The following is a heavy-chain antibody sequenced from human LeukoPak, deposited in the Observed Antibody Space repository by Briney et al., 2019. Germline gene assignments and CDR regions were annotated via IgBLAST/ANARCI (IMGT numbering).Heavy chain of an antibody. CDR1: GFTFSSYA. CDR2: ISGSGGST. V-gene: IGHV3-23*01. CDR3: ARDPLYSSSWPEYNWFDP. Sequence: LSGGSLRLSCAASGFTFSSYAMSWVRQAPGKGLEWVSAISGSGGSTYYADSVKGRFTISRDNSKNTLYLQMNSLRAEDTAVYYCARDPLYSSSWPEYNWFDPWGQGTLVTVSS. D-gene: IGHD6-13*01. J-gene: IGHJ5*02.